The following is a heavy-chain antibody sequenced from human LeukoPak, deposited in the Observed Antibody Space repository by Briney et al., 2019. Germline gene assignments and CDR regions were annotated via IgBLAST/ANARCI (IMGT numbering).Heavy chain of an antibody. Sequence: GGSLRLSCAASGFTFDDYAMHWVRQAPGKGLEWVSGITWNSGTIDYANSVKGRFTISRDNAKNSLYLQMNSLRAEDMALYYCAKSGSYSSPYYFDYWGQGTLVTVSS. V-gene: IGHV3-9*03. D-gene: IGHD3-10*01. CDR3: AKSGSYSSPYYFDY. CDR1: GFTFDDYA. J-gene: IGHJ4*02. CDR2: ITWNSGTI.